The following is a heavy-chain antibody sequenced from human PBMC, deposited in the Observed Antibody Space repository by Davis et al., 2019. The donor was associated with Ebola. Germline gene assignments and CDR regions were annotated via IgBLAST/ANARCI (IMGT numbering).Heavy chain of an antibody. V-gene: IGHV3-66*04. CDR3: ARHRGSGYNGALDY. Sequence: GGSLRLSCAASGFTVSSNYMSWVRQAPGKGLEWVSVIYSGGSTYYADSVKGRFTISRDNAKNSLYLQMNSLRAEDTAVYYCARHRGSGYNGALDYWGQGTLVTVSS. D-gene: IGHD5-12*01. CDR1: GFTVSSNY. J-gene: IGHJ4*02. CDR2: IYSGGST.